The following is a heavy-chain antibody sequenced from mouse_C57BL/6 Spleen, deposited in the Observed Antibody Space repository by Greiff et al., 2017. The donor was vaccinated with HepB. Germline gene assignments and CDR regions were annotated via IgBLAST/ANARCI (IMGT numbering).Heavy chain of an antibody. CDR3: TRAAYGSSRYFDV. D-gene: IGHD1-1*01. J-gene: IGHJ1*03. V-gene: IGHV5-9-1*02. CDR2: ISSGGDYI. CDR1: GFTFSSYA. Sequence: DVMLVESGEGLVKPGGSLKLSCAASGFTFSSYAMSWVRQTPEKRLEWVAYISSGGDYIYYADTVKGRFTISRDNARNTLYLQMSSLKSEDTAMYYCTRAAYGSSRYFDVWGTGTTVTVSS.